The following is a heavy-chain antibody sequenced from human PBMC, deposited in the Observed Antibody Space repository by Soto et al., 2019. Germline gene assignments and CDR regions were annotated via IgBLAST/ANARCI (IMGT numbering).Heavy chain of an antibody. Sequence: PSETLSLTCAVSGYSTSSGYYWGWIRQPPGKGLEWIGSIYHSGSTYYNPSLKSRVTISGDSPKNQFSLKVSSVTAADTAVYYCARQIASSWDSFDYWGQGALVTVSS. V-gene: IGHV4-38-2*01. J-gene: IGHJ4*02. D-gene: IGHD6-13*01. CDR2: IYHSGST. CDR3: ARQIASSWDSFDY. CDR1: GYSTSSGYY.